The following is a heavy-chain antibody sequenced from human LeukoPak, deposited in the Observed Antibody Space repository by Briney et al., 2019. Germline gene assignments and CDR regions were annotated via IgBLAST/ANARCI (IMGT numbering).Heavy chain of an antibody. D-gene: IGHD6-13*01. CDR1: GLTFSSYG. CDR3: AKSDPYYRSSWYEYFDY. J-gene: IGHJ4*02. V-gene: IGHV3-30*18. CDR2: ISYDGSNK. Sequence: GRSLRLSCAASGLTFSSYGMHWVRQAPGKGLESVAVISYDGSNKYYADSVKGRFTISRGNSKNTLYLQMNSLGAEDTAVYYCAKSDPYYRSSWYEYFDYWGQGTLVTVSS.